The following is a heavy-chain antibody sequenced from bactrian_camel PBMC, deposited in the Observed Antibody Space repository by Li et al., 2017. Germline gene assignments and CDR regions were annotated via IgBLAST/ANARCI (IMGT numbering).Heavy chain of an antibody. Sequence: DVQLVESGGGSVQAGGSLRLSCAVSGVSFADTDMGWYRQFPGNECELVSSISSEHGTHYADSVKGRFTISRDNAKNTLYLQMNSLQTKDTATYYCAIAEQGATTMRRGQGTQVTVS. CDR2: ISSEHGT. CDR1: GVSFADTD. D-gene: IGHD1*01. J-gene: IGHJ4*01. V-gene: IGHV3S66*01.